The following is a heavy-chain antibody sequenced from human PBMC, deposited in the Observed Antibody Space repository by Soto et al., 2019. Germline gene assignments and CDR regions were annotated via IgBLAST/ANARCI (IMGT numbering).Heavy chain of an antibody. D-gene: IGHD6-19*01. Sequence: QITLKESGPTLVKPTQTLTLTCTFSGFSLSSTRMAVGWIRQPPGKALEWRALIYWDDDKRYSPFLKSRLTITKDTSKNQVVLTMSTMDPVDTARYYCAHIVVAGLGYYFYYWGQGTLVTVSS. CDR2: IYWDDDK. CDR1: GFSLSSTRMA. V-gene: IGHV2-5*02. CDR3: AHIVVAGLGYYFYY. J-gene: IGHJ4*02.